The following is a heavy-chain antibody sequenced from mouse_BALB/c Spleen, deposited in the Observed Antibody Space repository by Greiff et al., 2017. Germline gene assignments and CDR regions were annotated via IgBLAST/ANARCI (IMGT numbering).Heavy chain of an antibody. D-gene: IGHD1-1*01. V-gene: IGHV1-80*01. CDR1: GYAFSSYW. CDR3: ARYGIYYYYFDY. J-gene: IGHJ2*01. Sequence: QVQLKQSGAELVRPGSSVKISCKASGYAFSSYWMNWVKQRPGQGLEWIGQIYPGDGDTNYNGKFKGKATLTADKSSSTAYMQLSSLTSEDSAVYFCARYGIYYYYFDYWGQGTTLTVSS. CDR2: IYPGDGDT.